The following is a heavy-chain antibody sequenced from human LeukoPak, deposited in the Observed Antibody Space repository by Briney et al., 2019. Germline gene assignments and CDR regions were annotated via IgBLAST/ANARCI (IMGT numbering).Heavy chain of an antibody. CDR1: GGSISSYY. CDR2: IYYSGST. V-gene: IGHV4-59*08. CDR3: ARWVQYSSVSNDAFDI. D-gene: IGHD5-18*01. J-gene: IGHJ3*02. Sequence: SETLSLTCTVSGGSISSYYWNWIRQPPGKGLEWIGYIYYSGSTYYNPSLKSRVTISVDTSKNQFSLKLSSVTAADTAVYYCARWVQYSSVSNDAFDIWGQGTMVTVSS.